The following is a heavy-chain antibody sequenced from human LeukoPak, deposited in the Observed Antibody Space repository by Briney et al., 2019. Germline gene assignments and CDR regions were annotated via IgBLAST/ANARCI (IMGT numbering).Heavy chain of an antibody. CDR3: ARDPPEAAKGIDI. CDR1: GYTFTGYY. V-gene: IGHV1-2*02. D-gene: IGHD3-10*01. CDR2: IDPNSSNT. Sequence: ASVKVSCKASGYTFTGYYMHWVRQAPGQGLEWMGWIDPNSSNTNYAQKFQGRVTMTRDTSISTANMELTRLTSDDTAVYYCARDPPEAAKGIDIRGQGTMVTVSS. J-gene: IGHJ3*02.